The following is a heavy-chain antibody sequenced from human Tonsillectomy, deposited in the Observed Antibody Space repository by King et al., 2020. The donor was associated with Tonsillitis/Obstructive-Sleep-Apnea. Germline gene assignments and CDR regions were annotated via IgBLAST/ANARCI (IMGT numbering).Heavy chain of an antibody. J-gene: IGHJ4*02. CDR2: INHSGST. D-gene: IGHD2-2*01. CDR3: ARATTPKDDIVVVPATPFDY. V-gene: IGHV4-34*01. Sequence: VQLQQWGAGLLKPSETLSLTCAVYGGSFSGYYWSWIRQPPGKGLEWIGEINHSGSTNYNPSLKSRVTISVDTSENQFSLTLSSVTAADTAVYYCARATTPKDDIVVVPATPFDYWGQGTLVTVSS. CDR1: GGSFSGYY.